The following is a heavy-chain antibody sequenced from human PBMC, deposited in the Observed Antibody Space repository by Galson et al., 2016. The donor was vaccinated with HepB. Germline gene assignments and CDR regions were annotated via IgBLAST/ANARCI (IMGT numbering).Heavy chain of an antibody. J-gene: IGHJ6*02. CDR3: AKDIGKYYLYYGMDV. Sequence: SLRLSCAVSGFTFDYYAMHWVRQTPGKGLEWVSGISWNGGGIGYADSVKGRFTISRDDAKNSLYLQMNNLRPEDTALYFCAKDIGKYYLYYGMDVWGQGTPVTVSS. D-gene: IGHD1-26*01. CDR1: GFTFDYYA. CDR2: ISWNGGGI. V-gene: IGHV3-9*01.